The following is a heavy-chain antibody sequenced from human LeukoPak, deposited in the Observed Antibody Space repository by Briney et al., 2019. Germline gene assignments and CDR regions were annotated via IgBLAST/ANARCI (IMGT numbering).Heavy chain of an antibody. J-gene: IGHJ5*01. Sequence: GGSLRLSCAASGFTFSGYWMHWVRQAPGKGLVWVSRINSGGYSITYADSVKGRFTISRDNAKNTLYLQMNSLIAEDTAVYFCTRAGYSSGFDSWGQGTLVTVSS. CDR3: TRAGYSSGFDS. D-gene: IGHD6-19*01. CDR2: INSGGYSI. CDR1: GFTFSGYW. V-gene: IGHV3-74*03.